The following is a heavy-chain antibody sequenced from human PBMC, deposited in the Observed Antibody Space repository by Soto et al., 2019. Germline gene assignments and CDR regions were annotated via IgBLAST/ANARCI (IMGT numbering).Heavy chain of an antibody. D-gene: IGHD2-8*01. V-gene: IGHV1-3*01. CDR2: IDPGSGHA. CDR3: SSDLNGGNPFDY. J-gene: IGHJ4*02. Sequence: QVHLVQSGAEVKKPGASVRVSCKPSGYTLTNYAIQWVRQAAGQRLEWLGWIDPGSGHATYSQKFQGRTTLSRDYSASTFYLDLSSLTSEDTAVYFCSSDLNGGNPFDYWDQGTLVTVSS. CDR1: GYTLTNYA.